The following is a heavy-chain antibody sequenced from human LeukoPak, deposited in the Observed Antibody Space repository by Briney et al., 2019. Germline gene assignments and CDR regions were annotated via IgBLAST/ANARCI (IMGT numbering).Heavy chain of an antibody. D-gene: IGHD6-6*01. V-gene: IGHV1-69*13. CDR2: IIPIFGTA. CDR3: ARQNVEYSSSFDY. CDR1: GGTFSSYA. Sequence: ASVKVSCKASGGTFSSYAIGWVRQAPGQGLEWMGGIIPIFGTANYAQKFQGRVTITADESTSTAYMELSSLRSEDTAVYYRARQNVEYSSSFDYWGQGTLVTVSS. J-gene: IGHJ4*02.